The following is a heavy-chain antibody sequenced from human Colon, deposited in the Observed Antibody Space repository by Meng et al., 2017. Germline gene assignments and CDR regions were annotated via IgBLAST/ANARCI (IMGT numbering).Heavy chain of an antibody. D-gene: IGHD5-18*01. Sequence: SCAASGFTFSNAWMSWVRQAPGKGLEWVGRIKSKTDGGTTDYAAPVKGRFTISRDDSKNTLYLQMNSLKTEDTAVYYCTTARLVDTAMVYYFDYWGQGTLVTVSS. CDR2: IKSKTDGGTT. CDR3: TTARLVDTAMVYYFDY. V-gene: IGHV3-15*01. CDR1: GFTFSNAW. J-gene: IGHJ4*02.